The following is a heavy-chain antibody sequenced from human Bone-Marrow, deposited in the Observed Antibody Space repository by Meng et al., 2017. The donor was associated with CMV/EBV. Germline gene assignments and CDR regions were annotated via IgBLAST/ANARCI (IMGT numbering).Heavy chain of an antibody. V-gene: IGHV5-51*01. CDR3: ARHSMTTI. J-gene: IGHJ4*02. CDR1: GYNFIDYD. CDR2: ISPTDSGA. Sequence: KVSCKASGYNFIDYDIGWVCQIPGKGLEWMGIISPTDSGARYSPSFEGQVTISVDKSVDTAYLQWTSLKASDTAMYYCARHSMTTIWGQGTRVHVPS. D-gene: IGHD5-24*01.